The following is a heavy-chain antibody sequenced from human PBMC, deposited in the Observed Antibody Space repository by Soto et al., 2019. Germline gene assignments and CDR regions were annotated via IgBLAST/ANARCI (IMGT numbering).Heavy chain of an antibody. CDR2: IYYSGST. Sequence: QVQLQESGPGLVKPSETLSLTCTVSGGSISSYYWSWNRQPPGKGLEWIGYIYYSGSTNYNPSLNSQVTISVDTSKNQFSLKLSSVTAADTAVYYCAREGLTGTIGLYYYYGMDVWGQGTTVTVSS. D-gene: IGHD1-7*01. J-gene: IGHJ6*02. CDR3: AREGLTGTIGLYYYYGMDV. CDR1: GGSISSYY. V-gene: IGHV4-59*01.